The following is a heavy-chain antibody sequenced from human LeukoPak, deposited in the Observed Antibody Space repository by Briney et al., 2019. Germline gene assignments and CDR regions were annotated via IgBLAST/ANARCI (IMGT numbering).Heavy chain of an antibody. D-gene: IGHD3-3*02. Sequence: PGGSLRLSCAASGFTFCIYAMTWVPKAPGKGLECVSRISGTGGSTYYADSVKGRFTISRDNSKNTLYLQRNSLRAEDTAVYYCAKIRAPAYDFWGQGTMVTVSS. J-gene: IGHJ3*01. V-gene: IGHV3-23*01. CDR2: ISGTGGST. CDR1: GFTFCIYA. CDR3: AKIRAPAYDF.